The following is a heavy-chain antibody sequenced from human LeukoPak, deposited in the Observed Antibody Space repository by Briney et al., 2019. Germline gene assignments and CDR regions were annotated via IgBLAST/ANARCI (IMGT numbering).Heavy chain of an antibody. V-gene: IGHV4-59*01. CDR2: IYYSGST. CDR3: ARGGSGLWFGELLSALMV. CDR1: GGSISSYY. J-gene: IGHJ4*02. D-gene: IGHD3-10*01. Sequence: SETLSLTCTVSGGSISSYYWSWIRQPPGKGLEWIGYIYYSGSTNYNPSPKSRVTISVDTSKNQYSLKLSSVTAADTAVYYCARGGSGLWFGELLSALMVWGQGTLVTVSS.